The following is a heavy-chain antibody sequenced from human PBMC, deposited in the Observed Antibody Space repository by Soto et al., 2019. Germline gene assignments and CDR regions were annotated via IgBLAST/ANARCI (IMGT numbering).Heavy chain of an antibody. D-gene: IGHD3-10*01. CDR3: ANTMVRGVIMYYFDY. CDR2: INAGNGNT. CDR1: GYTFTSYA. J-gene: IGHJ4*02. Sequence: QVQLVQSGAEVKKPGASVKVSCKASGYTFTSYAMHWVRQAPGQRLEWMGWINAGNGNTKYSQKFQGRFTITRDTSASTAYMELSSLRSEDTAVYYCANTMVRGVIMYYFDYWGQGTLVTVSS. V-gene: IGHV1-3*01.